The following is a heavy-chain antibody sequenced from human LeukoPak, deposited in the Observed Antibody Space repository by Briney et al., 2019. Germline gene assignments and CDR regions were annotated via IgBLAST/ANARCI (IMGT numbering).Heavy chain of an antibody. CDR2: INPSGGST. CDR3: AREPTYGDYYMDV. CDR1: GYPFTSYF. D-gene: IGHD4-17*01. J-gene: IGHJ6*03. Sequence: ASVKVSCKASGYPFTSYFMHWVRQVPGQGLEWMGIINPSGGSTSYAQKFQGRVTMTRDMSTSTVYMELSSLRFEDTAVYYCAREPTYGDYYMDVWGKGTTVTVSS. V-gene: IGHV1-46*01.